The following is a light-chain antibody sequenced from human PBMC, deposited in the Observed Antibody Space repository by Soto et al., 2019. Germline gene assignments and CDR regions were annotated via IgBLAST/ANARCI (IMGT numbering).Light chain of an antibody. Sequence: DIQMTQSPSTLSASVGDRVTITCRASQSISSWLAWYQQKPGKVPNLLIYKASSLESGVPSRFSGSGSGTEFTLTISSLQPDDFATYYCQHYNNYYRTFGQGTKVEI. CDR1: QSISSW. J-gene: IGKJ1*01. V-gene: IGKV1-5*03. CDR3: QHYNNYYRT. CDR2: KAS.